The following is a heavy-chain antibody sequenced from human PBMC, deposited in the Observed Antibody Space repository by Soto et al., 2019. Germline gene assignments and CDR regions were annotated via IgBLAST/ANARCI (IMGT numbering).Heavy chain of an antibody. CDR2: VYYSGRT. CDR1: GGYIISISW. D-gene: IGHD3-10*01. Sequence: SVTLCLTCAVAGGYIISISWWSWVSQTPGKGLEWIGEVYYSGRTNYNPSLQSRVTILVDKSENQFSLKLSSVTAADTALYYCARQGFGAIHGLVDVWGQGTTVTVSS. CDR3: ARQGFGAIHGLVDV. J-gene: IGHJ6*02. V-gene: IGHV4-4*02.